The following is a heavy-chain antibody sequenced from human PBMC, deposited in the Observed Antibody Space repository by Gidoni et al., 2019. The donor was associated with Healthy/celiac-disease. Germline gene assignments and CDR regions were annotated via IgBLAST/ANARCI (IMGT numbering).Heavy chain of an antibody. V-gene: IGHV3-30*18. CDR2: ISYDGSNK. CDR1: GFTFSSYG. CDR3: AKVTYYYGSGSYYKYDYYYYGMDV. D-gene: IGHD3-10*01. J-gene: IGHJ6*02. Sequence: QVQLVESGGGVVQPVRSLRLSCAASGFTFSSYGMHWVRQAPGKGLEWVAVISYDGSNKYYADSVKGRFTISRDNSKNTLYLQMNSLRAEDTAVYYCAKVTYYYGSGSYYKYDYYYYGMDVWGQGTTVTVSS.